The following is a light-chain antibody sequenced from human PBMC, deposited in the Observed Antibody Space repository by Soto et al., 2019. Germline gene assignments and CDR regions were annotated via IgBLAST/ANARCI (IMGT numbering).Light chain of an antibody. CDR1: SSDVGGYNY. J-gene: IGLJ2*01. CDR2: DVS. Sequence: QSALTQPRSVSGSPGQSVTIPCTGTSSDVGGYNYVSWYQQHPGKAPKLMIYDVSKRPSGVPDRFSGSKSGNTASLTISGLQAEDEADYYCCSYAGSYVVFGGGTKVTVL. CDR3: CSYAGSYVV. V-gene: IGLV2-11*01.